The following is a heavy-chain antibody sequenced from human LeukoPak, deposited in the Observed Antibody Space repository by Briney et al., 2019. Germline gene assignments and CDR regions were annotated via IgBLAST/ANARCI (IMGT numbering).Heavy chain of an antibody. J-gene: IGHJ4*02. CDR2: VAFDGINK. Sequence: GGSLRLSCAASGFRFSDLAMHWVRQAPGKGLEWVAVVAFDGINKYYVESMKGRLTISRDNSNNTLYLQMNSLRPEDTAVYYCARDGEKTTICGCFDSWGQGTLVTVPS. D-gene: IGHD5-24*01. CDR1: GFRFSDLA. V-gene: IGHV3-30*01. CDR3: ARDGEKTTICGCFDS.